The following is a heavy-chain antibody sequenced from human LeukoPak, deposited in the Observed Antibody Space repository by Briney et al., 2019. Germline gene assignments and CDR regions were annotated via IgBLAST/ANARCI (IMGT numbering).Heavy chain of an antibody. J-gene: IGHJ3*02. D-gene: IGHD5-24*01. V-gene: IGHV3-30*02. CDR2: IRYDGSDK. CDR3: AKNRVGHNYADAFEI. Sequence: GGSLRLSCAASGFTLSNYDMHWVRQAPGKGLEGVAFIRYDGSDKYYVDSVKGRFTISRDNSRNILYLQMNSLTAEDTAVYYCAKNRVGHNYADAFEIWGQGTMVRVCS. CDR1: GFTLSNYD.